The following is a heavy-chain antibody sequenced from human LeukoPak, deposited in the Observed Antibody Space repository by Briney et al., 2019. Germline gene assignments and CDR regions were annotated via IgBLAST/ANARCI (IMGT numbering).Heavy chain of an antibody. V-gene: IGHV5-51*01. Sequence: GESLKISCKGSGYSFTSYWIGWVRQMPGKGLEWMGIIYPDDSDTRYSPSFQGQVTISADKSISTAYLQWSSLKASDTAMYYCARRGIVGATLRRDYYYGMDVWGQGTTVTVSS. CDR1: GYSFTSYW. J-gene: IGHJ6*02. CDR3: ARRGIVGATLRRDYYYGMDV. D-gene: IGHD1-26*01. CDR2: IYPDDSDT.